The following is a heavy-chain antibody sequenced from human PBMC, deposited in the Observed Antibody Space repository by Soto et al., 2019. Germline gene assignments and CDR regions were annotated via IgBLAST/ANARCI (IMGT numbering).Heavy chain of an antibody. CDR3: MGAVLDN. Sequence: PGGSLRLSCVASGFTFSDAWMNWVRQAPGKGLERVGRIKKKKGGGTTEYAAPVKGRFTISRDDSKSTLYLQMNSLKTEDTAVYYCMGAVLDNWGQGTLVTVSS. CDR1: GFTFSDAW. D-gene: IGHD1-26*01. CDR2: IKKKKGGGTT. V-gene: IGHV3-15*07. J-gene: IGHJ4*02.